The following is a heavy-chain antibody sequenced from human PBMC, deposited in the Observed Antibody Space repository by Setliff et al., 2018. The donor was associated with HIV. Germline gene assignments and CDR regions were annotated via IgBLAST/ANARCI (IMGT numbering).Heavy chain of an antibody. V-gene: IGHV4-38-2*02. J-gene: IGHJ6*02. CDR1: GYSISTGYN. D-gene: IGHD3-16*01. CDR2: MHHSGGT. Sequence: PSEALSLTCTVSGYSISTGYNWGCIRQPPGKGLEWIGSMHHSGGTYYNPSLKTRVTISLDTSKNQFSLNLSSVTAADTAVYYCVRGGSWGIIWGQGTTVTVSS. CDR3: VRGGSWGII.